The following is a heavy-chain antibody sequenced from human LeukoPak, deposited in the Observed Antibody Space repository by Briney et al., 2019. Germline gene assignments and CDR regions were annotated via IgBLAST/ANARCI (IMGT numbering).Heavy chain of an antibody. V-gene: IGHV3-21*01. D-gene: IGHD5-24*01. CDR3: ARDRGDGYNVFDY. CDR2: ISSSSSYI. J-gene: IGHJ4*02. Sequence: GGSLRLSCAASGFTFSSYSMNWVRQAPGKGLEWDSSISSSSSYIYYADSVKGRFTISRDNAKNSLYLQMNSLRAEDTAVYYCARDRGDGYNVFDYWGQGTLVTVSS. CDR1: GFTFSSYS.